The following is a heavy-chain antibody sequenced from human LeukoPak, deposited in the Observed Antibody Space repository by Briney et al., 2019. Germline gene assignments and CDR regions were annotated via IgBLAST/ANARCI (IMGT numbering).Heavy chain of an antibody. Sequence: SETLSLTCTVSGDSINSYYWSWIRQPPGKGLEWIGYVLYSGSTNYNPPLKSRVTISADTSKKQFSLKLSSVTAADTAVYYCARQMAPWYFDYWGQGTLVTVSS. CDR3: ARQMAPWYFDY. V-gene: IGHV4-59*01. J-gene: IGHJ4*02. D-gene: IGHD5-24*01. CDR1: GDSINSYY. CDR2: VLYSGST.